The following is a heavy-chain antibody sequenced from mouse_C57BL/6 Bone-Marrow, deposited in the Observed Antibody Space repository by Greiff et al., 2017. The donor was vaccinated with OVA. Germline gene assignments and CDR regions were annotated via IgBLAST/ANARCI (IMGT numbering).Heavy chain of an antibody. CDR2: ISSGGDYI. Sequence: EVMLVESGEGLVKPGGSLKLSCAASGFTFSSYAMSWVRQTPEKRLEWVAYISSGGDYIYYADTVKGRFTISRDKARNTLYLQMSSLKSEDTAMYYCTRDYGHWYFDVWGTGTTVTVSS. CDR3: TRDYGHWYFDV. J-gene: IGHJ1*03. CDR1: GFTFSSYA. D-gene: IGHD1-1*02. V-gene: IGHV5-9-1*02.